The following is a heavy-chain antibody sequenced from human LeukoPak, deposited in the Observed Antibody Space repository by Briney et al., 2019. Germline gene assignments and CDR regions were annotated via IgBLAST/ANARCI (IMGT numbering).Heavy chain of an antibody. CDR2: ISSSGSTI. D-gene: IGHD2-15*01. CDR1: GFTFSSYE. Sequence: GGSLRLSCAASGFTFSSYEMNWVRQAPGKGLEWVSYISSSGSTIYYADSVKGRFTISRDNSKNTLYLQMNSLRAEDTAVYYCARVGGGQHLDYWGQGTVVTVSS. J-gene: IGHJ4*02. V-gene: IGHV3-48*03. CDR3: ARVGGGQHLDY.